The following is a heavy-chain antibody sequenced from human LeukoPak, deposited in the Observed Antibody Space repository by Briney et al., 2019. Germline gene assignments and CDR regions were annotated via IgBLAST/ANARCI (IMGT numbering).Heavy chain of an antibody. Sequence: GGSLRLSCAASGFTFSSYAMHWVHQAPGKGLEWVAVISYDGSNKYYADSVKGRFTISRDNSKNTLYLQMNGLRAEDTAVYYCARGASRNYYDSSGYRLLFDYWGQGTLVTVSS. V-gene: IGHV3-30-3*01. CDR3: ARGASRNYYDSSGYRLLFDY. J-gene: IGHJ4*02. CDR2: ISYDGSNK. CDR1: GFTFSSYA. D-gene: IGHD3-22*01.